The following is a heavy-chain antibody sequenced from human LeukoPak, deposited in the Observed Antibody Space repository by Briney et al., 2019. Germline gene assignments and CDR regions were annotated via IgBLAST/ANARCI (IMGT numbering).Heavy chain of an antibody. CDR2: ISYDGSNK. V-gene: IGHV3-30*18. Sequence: PGGSLRLSCAASGFTFSSYGMHWVRQAPGKGLERVAVISYDGSNKYYADSVKGRFTISRDNSKNTLYLQMNSLRAEDTAVYYCAKDRGSGWYFDYWGQGTLVTVSS. J-gene: IGHJ4*02. D-gene: IGHD6-19*01. CDR1: GFTFSSYG. CDR3: AKDRGSGWYFDY.